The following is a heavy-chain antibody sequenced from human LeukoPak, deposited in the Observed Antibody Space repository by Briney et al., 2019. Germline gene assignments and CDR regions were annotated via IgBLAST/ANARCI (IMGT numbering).Heavy chain of an antibody. D-gene: IGHD6-13*01. CDR1: GFIFNNYS. CDR3: AKDREPGIAAAGTVSDY. J-gene: IGHJ4*02. Sequence: GGSLRLSCAASGFIFNNYSMSWVRQAPGKGLEWVSAISASGASTYYADSVKGRFTISRDSSKNTLYLQMNSLRAEDTAIYYCAKDREPGIAAAGTVSDYWGQGTLVTVSS. V-gene: IGHV3-23*01. CDR2: ISASGAST.